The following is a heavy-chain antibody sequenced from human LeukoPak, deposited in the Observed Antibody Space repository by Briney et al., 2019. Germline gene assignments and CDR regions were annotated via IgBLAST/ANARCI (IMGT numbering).Heavy chain of an antibody. Sequence: SVKVSCKASGGTFSSYAISWVRQAPGQGLEWMGGIIPIFGTANYAQKFQGRVTITTDESTSTAYMELSSLRSEDTAVYYCARGYSGYGGWYFDYWGQGTLVTVSS. V-gene: IGHV1-69*05. J-gene: IGHJ4*02. CDR3: ARGYSGYGGWYFDY. CDR2: IIPIFGTA. CDR1: GGTFSSYA. D-gene: IGHD5-12*01.